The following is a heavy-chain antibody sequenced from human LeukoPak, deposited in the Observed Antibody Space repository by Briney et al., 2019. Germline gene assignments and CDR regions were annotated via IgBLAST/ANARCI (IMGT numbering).Heavy chain of an antibody. CDR3: ARARSPEQWLGHFDY. J-gene: IGHJ4*02. CDR1: GYTFTGYY. V-gene: IGHV1-2*02. Sequence: WAPVKVSCKAFGYTFTGYYMHWVRQAPGQGLEWMGWINPNSGGTNYAQKFQGRVTITADESTSTAYMELSSLRSEDTAVYYCARARSPEQWLGHFDYWGQGTLVTVSS. CDR2: INPNSGGT. D-gene: IGHD6-19*01.